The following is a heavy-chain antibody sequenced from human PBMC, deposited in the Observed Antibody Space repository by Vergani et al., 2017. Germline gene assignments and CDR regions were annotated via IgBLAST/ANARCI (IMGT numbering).Heavy chain of an antibody. V-gene: IGHV3-74*03. CDR2: IKSDGSIT. J-gene: IGHJ5*01. CDR3: ARARCIETCYMSNWLDS. D-gene: IGHD3-9*01. CDR1: GFSFNSYW. Sequence: EMQLVESGGGLVEPGGSLRLSCSASGFSFNSYWMHWVRQVPGKGLLWVSRIKSDGSITAYADSVKGRFTISRDNAQNTLYLQMNSLRVEDTGVYYCARARCIETCYMSNWLDSWGQGTLVTVSS.